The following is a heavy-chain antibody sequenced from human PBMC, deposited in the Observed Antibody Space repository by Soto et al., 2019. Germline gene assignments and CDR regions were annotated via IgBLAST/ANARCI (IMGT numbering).Heavy chain of an antibody. V-gene: IGHV1-46*01. Sequence: QVQLVQSGAEVKKPGASVKVSCKASGYTFTSYNIHWVRQAPGQGLEWVGMINPRGFFTTYAQKFRGRDTMSGDTSTTVVHMELTNLRSEDTAMYYCARAAARFGELFWFDPWGQGTLVSVSS. J-gene: IGHJ5*02. CDR3: ARAAARFGELFWFDP. D-gene: IGHD3-10*01. CDR2: INPRGFFT. CDR1: GYTFTSYN.